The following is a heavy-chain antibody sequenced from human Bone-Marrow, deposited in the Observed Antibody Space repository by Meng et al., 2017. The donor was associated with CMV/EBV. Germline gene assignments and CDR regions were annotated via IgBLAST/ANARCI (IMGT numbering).Heavy chain of an antibody. J-gene: IGHJ4*02. D-gene: IGHD6-13*01. Sequence: GESLKISCAASGFTFSDYYMSWIRQAPGKGLEWVSYISSSGSTIYYADSVKGRFTISRDNAKNSLYLQMNSLRAEDTAVYYCARVEVHSGGWYGGFDYWGQGTLVTVSS. V-gene: IGHV3-11*04. CDR2: ISSSGSTI. CDR1: GFTFSDYY. CDR3: ARVEVHSGGWYGGFDY.